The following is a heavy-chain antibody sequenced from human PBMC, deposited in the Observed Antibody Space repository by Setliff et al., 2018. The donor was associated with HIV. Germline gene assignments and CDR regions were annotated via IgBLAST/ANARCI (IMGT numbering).Heavy chain of an antibody. Sequence: KPSETLSLTCAVSGDSISSGGYYWSWIRQHPGKGLEWIGYIFYSGNTCFNPSLKSRVTISVDTSKNQFSLKLSSVTAADTAVYYCARGAAYYYDSSGWGDAFDIWGQGTMVTVSS. J-gene: IGHJ3*02. CDR3: ARGAAYYYDSSGWGDAFDI. CDR2: IFYSGNT. D-gene: IGHD3-22*01. V-gene: IGHV4-31*11. CDR1: GDSISSGGYY.